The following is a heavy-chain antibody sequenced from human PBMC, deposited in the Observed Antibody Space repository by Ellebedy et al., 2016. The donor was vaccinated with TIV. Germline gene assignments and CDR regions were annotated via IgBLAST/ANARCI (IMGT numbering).Heavy chain of an antibody. J-gene: IGHJ4*02. CDR2: INPNSGGT. V-gene: IGHV1-2*04. D-gene: IGHD1-26*01. Sequence: ASVKVSCKASGYTFSSYYMHWVRQAPGQGLEWMGWINPNSGGTNYAQKFQGWVTMTRDTSISTAYMELSRLRSDDTAVYYCARDGGSYSDFDYWGQGTLVTVSS. CDR1: GYTFSSYY. CDR3: ARDGGSYSDFDY.